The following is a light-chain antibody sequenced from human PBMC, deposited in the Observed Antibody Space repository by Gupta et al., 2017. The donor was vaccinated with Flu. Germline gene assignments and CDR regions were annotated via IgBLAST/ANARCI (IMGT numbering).Light chain of an antibody. CDR3: VTYDSSLSADVL. Sequence: SVLPQPPSVSAAPGQMVTIYCSGSSSNIGNNYVSWYRHLPGTAPKLLIYENNKRPSGIPDRFSGSRSGTSATLGITGLQPGDEADYFCVTYDSSLSADVLFGGGTKLTVL. CDR2: ENN. J-gene: IGLJ2*01. CDR1: SSNIGNNY. V-gene: IGLV1-51*02.